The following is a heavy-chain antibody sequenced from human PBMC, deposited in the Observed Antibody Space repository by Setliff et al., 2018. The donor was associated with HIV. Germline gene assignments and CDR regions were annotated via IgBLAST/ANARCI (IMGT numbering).Heavy chain of an antibody. CDR2: ISSTSTTI. J-gene: IGHJ6*02. CDR1: GFTFSSFS. D-gene: IGHD3-22*01. Sequence: GGSLRLSCVASGFTFSSFSINWVRQAPGKGLEWVSYISSTSTTIYYADSVKGRFTISRDNAKNSLYLQMNSLRAEDTAVYYCAREDYYDSITTSYYYYGMDVWGQGTTVTVSS. V-gene: IGHV3-48*04. CDR3: AREDYYDSITTSYYYYGMDV.